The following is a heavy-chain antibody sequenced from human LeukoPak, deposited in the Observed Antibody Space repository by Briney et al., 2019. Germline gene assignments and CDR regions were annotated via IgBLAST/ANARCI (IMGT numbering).Heavy chain of an antibody. Sequence: GGSLRLSCAASGFTFSSYSMNWVRQAPGKGLGWVSSISSSSSYIYYADSVKGRFTISRDNAKNSLYLQMNSLRAEDTAVYYCARTHYYGSGSYYNRGAFDIWGQGTMVTVSS. CDR3: ARTHYYGSGSYYNRGAFDI. J-gene: IGHJ3*02. D-gene: IGHD3-10*01. V-gene: IGHV3-21*01. CDR1: GFTFSSYS. CDR2: ISSSSSYI.